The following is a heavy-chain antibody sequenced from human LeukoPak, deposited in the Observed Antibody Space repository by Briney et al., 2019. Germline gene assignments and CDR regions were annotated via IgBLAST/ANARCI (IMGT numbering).Heavy chain of an antibody. Sequence: GGSLRLSCAASGFTVSSNYMSWVRQAPGKGLEWVSVIYSGGSTYYADSVKGRSTISRDNSKNTLYLQMNSLRAEDTAVYYCARDRGDHRGGGFDYWGQGTLVTVSS. V-gene: IGHV3-53*01. J-gene: IGHJ4*02. D-gene: IGHD2-21*02. CDR1: GFTVSSNY. CDR3: ARDRGDHRGGGFDY. CDR2: IYSGGST.